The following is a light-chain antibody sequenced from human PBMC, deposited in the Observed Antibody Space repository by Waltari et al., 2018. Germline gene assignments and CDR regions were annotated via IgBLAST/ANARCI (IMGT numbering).Light chain of an antibody. V-gene: IGKV4-1*01. J-gene: IGKJ1*01. CDR1: QSVLYSSNNKNY. CDR3: QQYYSTPRT. CDR2: WAS. Sequence: DIVMTQSPDSLAVSLGERATLNCKSSQSVLYSSNNKNYLAGYQQRPGQPPKLLIYWASTRESGVPYRFSGSGSGTDFTLTISSLQAEDVAVYYCQQYYSTPRTFGQGTKVEIE.